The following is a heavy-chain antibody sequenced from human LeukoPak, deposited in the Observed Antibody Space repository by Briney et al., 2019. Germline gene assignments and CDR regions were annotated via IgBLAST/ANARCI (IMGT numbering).Heavy chain of an antibody. Sequence: ASVKVSCKASGYTFTGYYMHWVRQAPGQGLEWMGWINPNSGGTNYAQKFQGRVTMTRDTSISTAYMELSRLRSDDTAVYYCARDVGEYCSSANCYASHYWGQGTLVTVSS. CDR1: GYTFTGYY. V-gene: IGHV1-2*02. CDR3: ARDVGEYCSSANCYASHY. J-gene: IGHJ4*02. D-gene: IGHD2-2*01. CDR2: INPNSGGT.